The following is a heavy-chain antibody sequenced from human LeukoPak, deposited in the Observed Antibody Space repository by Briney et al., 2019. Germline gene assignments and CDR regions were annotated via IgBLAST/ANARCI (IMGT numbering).Heavy chain of an antibody. V-gene: IGHV3-9*01. CDR3: AKDIKPAAGTGAFDI. Sequence: GRSLRLSCAASGFTFDDYAMHWVRQAPGKGLEWVSGISWNSGSIGYADSVKGRLTISRDNAKNSLYLQMNSQRAEDTALYYCAKDIKPAAGTGAFDIWGQGTMVTVSS. J-gene: IGHJ3*02. D-gene: IGHD6-13*01. CDR1: GFTFDDYA. CDR2: ISWNSGSI.